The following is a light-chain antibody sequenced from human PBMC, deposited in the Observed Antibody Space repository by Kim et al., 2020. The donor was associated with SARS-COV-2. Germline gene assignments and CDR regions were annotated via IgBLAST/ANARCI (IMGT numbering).Light chain of an antibody. Sequence: GQASTISGTGTSSGVGGYNHVSWYQQHPGKAPKLMIYDVSNGHTGVSNRFSGATSCNAASLTISGRQAEDEADYYCSSYTSSSTRVFGGGTQLTVL. CDR3: SSYTSSSTRV. CDR1: SSGVGGYNH. V-gene: IGLV2-14*03. J-gene: IGLJ3*02. CDR2: DVS.